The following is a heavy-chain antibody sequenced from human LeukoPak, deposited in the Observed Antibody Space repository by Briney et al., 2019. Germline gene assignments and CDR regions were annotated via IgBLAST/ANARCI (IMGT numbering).Heavy chain of an antibody. CDR1: RFTFSSYA. Sequence: GGSLRLSCAASRFTFSSYAMSWVRQAPGKGLEWVSGISGSGGSTYYADSVKGRFTISRDNSKNTLYLQMNNLRAEDTSVYYCAKALRDGTAMVVDYVMDVWGQGTTVTVSS. CDR3: AKALRDGTAMVVDYVMDV. J-gene: IGHJ6*02. V-gene: IGHV3-23*01. D-gene: IGHD5-18*01. CDR2: ISGSGGST.